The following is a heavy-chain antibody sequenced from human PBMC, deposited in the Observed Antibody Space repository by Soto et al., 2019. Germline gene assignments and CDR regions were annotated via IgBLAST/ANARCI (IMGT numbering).Heavy chain of an antibody. J-gene: IGHJ6*02. D-gene: IGHD2-15*01. Sequence: PGGSLRLSCAASGFTFDDYAMHWVRQAPGKGLEWVSGISWNSGSIGYADSVKGRFTISRDNAKNSLYLQMNSLRAEDTALYYCAKDMRPYLLPPYYYYYGMDVWGQGTTVTVSS. CDR1: GFTFDDYA. CDR2: ISWNSGSI. CDR3: AKDMRPYLLPPYYYYYGMDV. V-gene: IGHV3-9*01.